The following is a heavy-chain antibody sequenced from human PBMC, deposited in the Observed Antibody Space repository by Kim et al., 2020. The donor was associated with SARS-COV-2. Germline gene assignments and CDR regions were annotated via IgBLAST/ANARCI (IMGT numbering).Heavy chain of an antibody. Sequence: ASVKVSCKGSGYIFKGHYIHWVRQAPGEGLEWMGWISPNSGDTKYAQNFQGRVTMTRDTSIRTAYMELSSLRSDDTAVYYCARRLHYYYAMDVWGQGTTVIVTS. CDR3: ARRLHYYYAMDV. CDR1: GYIFKGHY. J-gene: IGHJ6*02. V-gene: IGHV1-2*02. CDR2: ISPNSGDT. D-gene: IGHD3-10*01.